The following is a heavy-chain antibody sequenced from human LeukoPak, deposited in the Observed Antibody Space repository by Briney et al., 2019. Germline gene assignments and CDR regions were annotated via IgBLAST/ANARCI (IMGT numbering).Heavy chain of an antibody. CDR1: GASISSSSYY. CDR3: ARHVRVGIAPSRRHQQRNTFDY. Sequence: SETLSLTCTVSGASISSSSYYWGWIRQPPGKGLEWIGTIYYSGNIDHNPSLKSRVTISVDTSKNQFSLKLSSVTAADTAVYYCARHVRVGIAPSRRHQQRNTFDYWGQGTLVTVSS. V-gene: IGHV4-39*01. J-gene: IGHJ4*02. CDR2: IYYSGNI. D-gene: IGHD6-13*01.